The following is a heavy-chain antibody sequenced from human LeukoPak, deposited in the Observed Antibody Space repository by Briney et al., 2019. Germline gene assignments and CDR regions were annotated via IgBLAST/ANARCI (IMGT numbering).Heavy chain of an antibody. CDR3: AKDIGATDYTPEAFDI. CDR1: TFTFSDYS. V-gene: IGHV3-7*03. D-gene: IGHD4-11*01. Sequence: GVSLRLSCAASTFTFSDYSMSWVRQAPGRGLEWVANIKEDGSEEDYVDSVKGRFTISRDNAKNSVYLQLNSLRAEDTALYYCAKDIGATDYTPEAFDIWGQGRMVTVSS. CDR2: IKEDGSEE. J-gene: IGHJ3*02.